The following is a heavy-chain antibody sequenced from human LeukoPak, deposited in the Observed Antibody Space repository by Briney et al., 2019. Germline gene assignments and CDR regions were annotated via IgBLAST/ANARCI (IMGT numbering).Heavy chain of an antibody. CDR3: TKSVRQPFDY. Sequence: KTGGSLRLSCAASGFTFSNAWMSWVRQAPGKGLEWVGRIKSKTEGGTTDYAAHVKGRFTISRDDSKNALYLKMNSLKTEDTDVYYCTKSVRQPFDYWGQGTLVTVSS. CDR1: GFTFSNAW. J-gene: IGHJ4*02. V-gene: IGHV3-15*01. D-gene: IGHD6-13*01. CDR2: IKSKTEGGTT.